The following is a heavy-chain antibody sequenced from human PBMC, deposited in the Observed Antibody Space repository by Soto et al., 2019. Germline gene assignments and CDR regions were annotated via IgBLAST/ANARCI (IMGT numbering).Heavy chain of an antibody. J-gene: IGHJ6*02. V-gene: IGHV3-13*04. CDR1: GFTFSSYD. D-gene: IGHD3-22*01. CDR3: AREKGYYDSSGWDRYGMDV. Sequence: EVQLVESGGGLVQPGGSLRLSCAASGFTFSSYDMHWVRQATGKGLEWVSAIGTAGDTYYPGSVKGRFTISRDNAKNSLYLQMNSLRAGDTAVYDCAREKGYYDSSGWDRYGMDVWGQGTTVTVSS. CDR2: IGTAGDT.